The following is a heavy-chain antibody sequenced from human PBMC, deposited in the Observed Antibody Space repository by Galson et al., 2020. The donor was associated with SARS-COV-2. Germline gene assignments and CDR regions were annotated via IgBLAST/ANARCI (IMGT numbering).Heavy chain of an antibody. Sequence: SETLSLTCAVYGGSFIGYYWSWIRQPPGKGLEWIGYIYQSGATHYNPSLKSRLTISLDRSKNQLSLDLRSVNVADSAVYYCARRYTYGLSPYWYFDVWGRGTLVTVSS. CDR3: ARRYTYGLSPYWYFDV. CDR2: IYQSGAT. V-gene: IGHV4-34*01. J-gene: IGHJ2*01. D-gene: IGHD5-18*01. CDR1: GGSFIGYY.